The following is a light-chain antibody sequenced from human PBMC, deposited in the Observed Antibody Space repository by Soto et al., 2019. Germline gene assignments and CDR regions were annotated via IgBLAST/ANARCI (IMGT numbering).Light chain of an antibody. CDR3: QQYYSSRAIT. Sequence: DLVLTWSPDSLAVSLGARATINCKSSQSLLYSSNNKNFLAWYQQKPGQPPKLLFYWASTRQSGVPDRFSGSGSGTDFTLTITGVQAEDVAVYYCQQYYSSRAITCGQGTRLEIK. CDR2: WAS. V-gene: IGKV4-1*01. CDR1: QSLLYSSNNKNF. J-gene: IGKJ5*01.